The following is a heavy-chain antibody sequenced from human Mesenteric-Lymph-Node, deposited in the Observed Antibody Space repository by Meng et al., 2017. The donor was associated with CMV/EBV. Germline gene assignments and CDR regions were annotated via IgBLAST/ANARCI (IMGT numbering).Heavy chain of an antibody. D-gene: IGHD3-3*01. J-gene: IGHJ6*02. V-gene: IGHV3-74*01. Sequence: GGSLRLSCAASEFTFSSYWMHWVRQAPGKGLMWVSRINSDGSGTTYADSVKGRFTISRDNAKNSLYLQMNSLRAEDTAVYYCARGGYYDFWSGHYYYYGMDVWGQGTTVTVSS. CDR1: EFTFSSYW. CDR3: ARGGYYDFWSGHYYYYGMDV. CDR2: INSDGSGT.